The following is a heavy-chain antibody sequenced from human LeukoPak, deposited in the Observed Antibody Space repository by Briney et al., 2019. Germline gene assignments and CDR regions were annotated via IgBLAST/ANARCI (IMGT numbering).Heavy chain of an antibody. V-gene: IGHV4-4*07. CDR1: GGSIGSCY. Sequence: SETLSLTCTVSGGSIGSCYWSWIRQPAGKGLEWIGRIYTSGSTNYNPSLKSRVTMSVDTSKNQFSLKLSSVTAADTAVYYCARDRRFGELFNYYYGMDVWGQGTTVTVSS. D-gene: IGHD3-10*01. J-gene: IGHJ6*02. CDR2: IYTSGST. CDR3: ARDRRFGELFNYYYGMDV.